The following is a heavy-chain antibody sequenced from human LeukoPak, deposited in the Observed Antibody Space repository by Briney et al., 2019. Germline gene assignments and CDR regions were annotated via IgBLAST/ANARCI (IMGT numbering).Heavy chain of an antibody. CDR2: ISYDGSNE. V-gene: IGHV3-30-3*01. CDR3: AKASSTSSFEAFDI. CDR1: GFTFSNYS. D-gene: IGHD2/OR15-2a*01. J-gene: IGHJ3*02. Sequence: PGGSLRLSCAASGFTFSNYSMHRVRQAPGKGLEWVALISYDGSNEYYADSVKGRVTISRDNSKNTLYLQMNSLRAEDTALYYCAKASSTSSFEAFDIWGQGTLVTVSS.